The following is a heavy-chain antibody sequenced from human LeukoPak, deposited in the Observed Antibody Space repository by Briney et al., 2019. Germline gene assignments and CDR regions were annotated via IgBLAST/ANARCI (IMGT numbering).Heavy chain of an antibody. D-gene: IGHD2-2*02. V-gene: IGHV4-30-4*08. Sequence: SETLSLTCTVSGGSISSGDYYWSWIRQPPGKGLEWIGYIYYSGSTYYNPSLKSRVTISVDTSKNQFSLKLSSVTAADTAVYYCARGGLQGTSCYTFDYWGQGTLVTVSS. CDR1: GGSISSGDYY. CDR3: ARGGLQGTSCYTFDY. J-gene: IGHJ4*02. CDR2: IYYSGST.